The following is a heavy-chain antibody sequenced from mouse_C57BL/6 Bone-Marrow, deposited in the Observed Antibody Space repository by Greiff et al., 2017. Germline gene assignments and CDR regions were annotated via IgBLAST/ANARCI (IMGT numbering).Heavy chain of an antibody. D-gene: IGHD1-3*01. CDR3: ARGKYDCAMDY. J-gene: IGHJ4*01. Sequence: VQLQQPGAELVKPGASVKLSCKASGYTFTSYWMHWVKQRPGQGLEWIGIIHPNSGSTNYNEKFKSKATLTEDKSSSTASMQLSSLTSEDSAVYDDARGKYDCAMDYWGQGTSVTGSS. V-gene: IGHV1-64*01. CDR1: GYTFTSYW. CDR2: IHPNSGST.